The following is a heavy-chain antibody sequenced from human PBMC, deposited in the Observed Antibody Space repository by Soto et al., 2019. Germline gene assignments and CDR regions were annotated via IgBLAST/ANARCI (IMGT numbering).Heavy chain of an antibody. CDR1: GFTFGDYA. D-gene: IGHD2-2*01. CDR3: TRHVQDIVVVPAAMPHPLNDDAFDL. CDR2: IRSKAYGGTT. J-gene: IGHJ3*01. V-gene: IGHV3-49*03. Sequence: EVQLVESGGGLVQPGRSLRLSCTASGFTFGDYAMSWFRQAPGKGLEWVGFIRSKAYGGTTEYAASVKGRFTISRDYSKSIAYLQMNSLKTDDTAVYYCTRHVQDIVVVPAAMPHPLNDDAFDLWGQGTMVTVSS.